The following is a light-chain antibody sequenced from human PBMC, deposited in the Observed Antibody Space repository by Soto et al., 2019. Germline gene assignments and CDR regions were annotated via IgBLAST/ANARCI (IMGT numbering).Light chain of an antibody. V-gene: IGKV1-5*03. CDR2: KAS. CDR1: QSISSW. CDR3: QQYNSYPT. Sequence: DIQMTQSPSTLSASVGDRVTITCRASQSISSWLAWYQQKPGKAPKVLIYKASSLESGVPSRFSGSGSGTEFTLTISSPQPDDFATYYCQQYNSYPTFGQGTKVDI. J-gene: IGKJ1*01.